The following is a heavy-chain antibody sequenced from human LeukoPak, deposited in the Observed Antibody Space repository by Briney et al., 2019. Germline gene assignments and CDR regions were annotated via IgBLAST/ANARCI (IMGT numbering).Heavy chain of an antibody. V-gene: IGHV4-34*01. CDR3: ARGTYCSSTSCYRVLPLYFQH. CDR2: INHSGST. Sequence: PSETLSLTCAVYGGSFSGYYWSWIRQPPGKGLEWIGEINHSGSTNYNPSLQSRVTISVDTSKNQFSLKLSSVTAADTAVYYCARGTYCSSTSCYRVLPLYFQHWGQGTLVTVSS. J-gene: IGHJ1*01. D-gene: IGHD2-2*01. CDR1: GGSFSGYY.